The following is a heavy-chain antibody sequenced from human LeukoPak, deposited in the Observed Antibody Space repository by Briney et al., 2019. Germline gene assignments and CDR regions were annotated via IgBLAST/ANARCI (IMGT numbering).Heavy chain of an antibody. CDR1: GFTFSSYA. CDR2: IIGSGGST. V-gene: IGHV3-23*01. CDR3: AKSKIVGAIDY. Sequence: PGGSLRLSCAASGFTFSSYAMSWVRQAPGKGLEWVSAIIGSGGSTYYADSVKGRVTISRQNSKTMLYLQMNSLRAEDTAVYYCAKSKIVGAIDYWGQGTLVTVSS. J-gene: IGHJ4*02. D-gene: IGHD1-26*01.